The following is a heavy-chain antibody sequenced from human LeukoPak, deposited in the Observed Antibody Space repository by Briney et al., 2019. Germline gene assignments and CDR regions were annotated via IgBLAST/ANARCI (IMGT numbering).Heavy chain of an antibody. Sequence: GGSLRLSCSASGLTFSLYFMHWVRQAPGKGLEYVSGISTNGGSTYYADSVKGRFTISRDNSKNTLYLQMSTLRAEDTSVYYCVTELGIGGFDIWGQGTMVTVSS. J-gene: IGHJ3*02. CDR1: GLTFSLYF. CDR2: ISTNGGST. CDR3: VTELGIGGFDI. D-gene: IGHD7-27*01. V-gene: IGHV3-64D*06.